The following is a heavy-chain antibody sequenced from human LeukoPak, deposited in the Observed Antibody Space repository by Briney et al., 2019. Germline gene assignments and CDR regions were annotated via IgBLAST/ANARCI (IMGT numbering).Heavy chain of an antibody. Sequence: SETLSLTCTVSGGSIRSGDDYYWSWIRQPPGRGLEWIGYIYYSGSTYYNPSLESRVTISVDTSKNQFSLKLSSVTAADTAVYYCARVTGDSSGYYYLDYWGQGTLVTVSS. CDR1: GGSIRSGDDYY. D-gene: IGHD3-22*01. CDR3: ARVTGDSSGYYYLDY. V-gene: IGHV4-30-4*08. CDR2: IYYSGST. J-gene: IGHJ4*02.